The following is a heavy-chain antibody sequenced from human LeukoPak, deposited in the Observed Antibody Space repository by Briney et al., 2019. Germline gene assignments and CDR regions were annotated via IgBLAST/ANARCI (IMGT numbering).Heavy chain of an antibody. V-gene: IGHV4-59*01. CDR3: ASVIAAAGILA. Sequence: PSETLSLTCTVSGGSISSYYWSWIRQPPGKGLEWTGYIYYSGSTNYNPSLKGRVTISVDTSKNQFSLKLSSVTAADTAVYYCASVIAAAGILAWGQGTLVTVSS. CDR1: GGSISSYY. D-gene: IGHD6-13*01. CDR2: IYYSGST. J-gene: IGHJ5*02.